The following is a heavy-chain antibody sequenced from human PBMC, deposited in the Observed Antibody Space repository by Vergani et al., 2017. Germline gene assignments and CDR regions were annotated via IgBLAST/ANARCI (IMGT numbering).Heavy chain of an antibody. J-gene: IGHJ4*02. CDR2: IWYDGSNK. CDR1: GFTFSSYG. CDR3: ARESIGWEYSSSKCFDY. D-gene: IGHD6-6*01. V-gene: IGHV3-33*01. Sequence: QVQLVESGGGVVQPGRSLRLSCAASGFTFSSYGMHWVRQAPGKGLEWVAVIWYDGSNKYYADSVKGRFTISRDNSKNTLYLQMNSLRAEDTAVYYCARESIGWEYSSSKCFDYWGQGTLVTVSS.